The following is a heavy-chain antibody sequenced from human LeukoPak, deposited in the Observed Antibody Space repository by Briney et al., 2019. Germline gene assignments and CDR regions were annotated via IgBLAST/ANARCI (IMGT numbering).Heavy chain of an antibody. CDR1: GFTFSSYS. V-gene: IGHV3-21*01. D-gene: IGHD6-6*01. Sequence: GGSLRLSCAASGFTFSSYSMNWVRQAPGKGLEWVSSISSSSSYIYYADSVKGRFTISRDNAKNSLYLQMNSLRAKDTAVYYCARVSSSSGHYYYMDVWGKGTTVTVSS. CDR3: ARVSSSSGHYYYMDV. CDR2: ISSSSSYI. J-gene: IGHJ6*03.